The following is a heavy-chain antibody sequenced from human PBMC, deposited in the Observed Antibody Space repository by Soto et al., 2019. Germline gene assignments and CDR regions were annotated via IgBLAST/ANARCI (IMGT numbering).Heavy chain of an antibody. CDR3: ARDGTVKDYYYYGMDV. CDR2: ISYDGSNK. V-gene: IGHV3-30-3*01. CDR1: GFTFSSYA. J-gene: IGHJ6*02. D-gene: IGHD1-1*01. Sequence: GGSLRLSCAASGFTFSSYAMHWVRQAPGKGLEWVAVISYDGSNKYYADSVKGRFTISRDNSKNTLYLQMNSLRAEDTAVYYCARDGTVKDYYYYGMDVWGQGTTVTVSS.